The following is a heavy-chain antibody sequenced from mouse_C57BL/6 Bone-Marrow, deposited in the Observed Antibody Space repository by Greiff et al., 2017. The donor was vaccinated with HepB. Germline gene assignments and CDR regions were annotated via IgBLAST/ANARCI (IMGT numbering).Heavy chain of an antibody. J-gene: IGHJ1*03. V-gene: IGHV3-8*01. Sequence: VQLQQSGPGLAKPSQTLSLTCSVTGYSITSDYWNWIRKFPGNKLEYMGYISYSGSTYYNPSLKSRISITRDTSKNQYYLQLNSVTTEDTATYYCVRYSAYLPGSYFDVWGTGTTVTVSS. CDR3: VRYSAYLPGSYFDV. CDR1: GYSITSDY. CDR2: ISYSGST. D-gene: IGHD6-5*01.